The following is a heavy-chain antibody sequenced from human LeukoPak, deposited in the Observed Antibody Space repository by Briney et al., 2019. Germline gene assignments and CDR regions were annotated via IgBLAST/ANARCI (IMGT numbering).Heavy chain of an antibody. Sequence: SETLSLTCTVSGGSITSSDYHWGWIRQPPGKGLEWIGSMYHSGSTYHNPSLKSRVTISVDTSKNQFSLKLNSVTAADTAVYYCARHVGQQLFYYYYGLDVWGQGTTVSASS. V-gene: IGHV4-39*01. CDR1: GGSITSSDYH. D-gene: IGHD6-13*01. CDR3: ARHVGQQLFYYYYGLDV. CDR2: MYHSGST. J-gene: IGHJ6*02.